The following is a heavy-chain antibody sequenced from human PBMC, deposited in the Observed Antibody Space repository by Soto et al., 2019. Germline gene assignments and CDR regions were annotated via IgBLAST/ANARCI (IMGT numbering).Heavy chain of an antibody. CDR3: ARDGGYSGYDEDYYYYGMDV. D-gene: IGHD5-12*01. V-gene: IGHV3-66*01. J-gene: IGHJ6*02. Sequence: EVQLVESGGGLVQPGGSLRLSCAASGFTVSSNYMSWVRQAPGKGLEWVSVIYSGGSTYYADSVKGRFTISRDNSKNTLYLQMNSLRAEDTAVYYCARDGGYSGYDEDYYYYGMDVWGQGTTVTVSS. CDR1: GFTVSSNY. CDR2: IYSGGST.